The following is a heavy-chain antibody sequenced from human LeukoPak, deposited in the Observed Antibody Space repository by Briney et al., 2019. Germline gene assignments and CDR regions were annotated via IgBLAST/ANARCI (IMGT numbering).Heavy chain of an antibody. CDR3: ANIGYNHCFDY. Sequence: ASVKVSCKSSGYTFTDYYMHWVRQAPGQGLEWMGWINPNSGGTNYAQKFQGRVTMTRDTSITTAYMELSSLRSDDTAVYYCANIGYNHCFDYWGQGTLVTVSS. D-gene: IGHD5-24*01. J-gene: IGHJ4*02. V-gene: IGHV1-2*02. CDR1: GYTFTDYY. CDR2: INPNSGGT.